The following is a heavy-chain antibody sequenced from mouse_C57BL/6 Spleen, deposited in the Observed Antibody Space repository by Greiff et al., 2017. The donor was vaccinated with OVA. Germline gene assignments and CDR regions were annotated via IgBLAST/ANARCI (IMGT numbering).Heavy chain of an antibody. CDR2: IDPSDSET. D-gene: IGHD3-2*02. V-gene: IGHV1-52*01. CDR1: GYTFTSYW. J-gene: IGHJ2*01. CDR3: ARDSSGYYFDY. Sequence: QVQLKQSGAELVRPGSSVKLSCKASGYTFTSYWMHWVKQRPIQGLEWIGNIDPSDSETHYNQKFKDKATLTVDKSSSTAYMQLSSQTSEDSAVYYCARDSSGYYFDYWGQGTTLTVSS.